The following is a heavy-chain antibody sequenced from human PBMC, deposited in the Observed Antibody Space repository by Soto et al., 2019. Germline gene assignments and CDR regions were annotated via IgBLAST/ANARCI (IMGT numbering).Heavy chain of an antibody. CDR3: ARVYSSALYYFDY. CDR2: IYYSGST. Sequence: SETLSLTCTVSGGSVSSSSYYWSWIRQPPGKGLEWIGYIYYSGSTNYNPSLKSRVTISVDTSKNQFSLKLSSVTAADTAVYYCARVYSSALYYFDYWGQGTLVTVSS. D-gene: IGHD6-19*01. J-gene: IGHJ4*02. CDR1: GGSVSSSSYY. V-gene: IGHV4-61*01.